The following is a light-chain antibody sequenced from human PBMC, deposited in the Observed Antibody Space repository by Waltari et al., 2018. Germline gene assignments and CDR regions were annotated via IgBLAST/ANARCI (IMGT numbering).Light chain of an antibody. CDR2: DAS. CDR3: QQRSNWNT. CDR1: QIVSSY. J-gene: IGKJ2*01. Sequence: DIVLTQSPATLSLSPGEIATLSCRSSQIVSSYLPWYQQKPGKAPRLLIYDASNRATGIPARFSGSGSGTDFTLTISRLEPEDFAVYYCQQRSNWNTFGQGTKLEIK. V-gene: IGKV3-11*01.